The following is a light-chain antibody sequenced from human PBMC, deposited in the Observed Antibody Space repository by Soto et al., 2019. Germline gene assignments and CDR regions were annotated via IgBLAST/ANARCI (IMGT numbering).Light chain of an antibody. Sequence: DIQMPQSPSTLSASVGARVTITCRASQSISSWLAWYQQKPGKAPKLLIYDASSLESGVPSRFSGSGSGTEFTLTISSLQPDDFATYYCQQYKSYSLYTFGQGTKLEIK. J-gene: IGKJ2*01. CDR2: DAS. V-gene: IGKV1-5*01. CDR3: QQYKSYSLYT. CDR1: QSISSW.